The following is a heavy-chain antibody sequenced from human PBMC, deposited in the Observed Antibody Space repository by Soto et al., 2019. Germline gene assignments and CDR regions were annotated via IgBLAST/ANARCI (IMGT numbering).Heavy chain of an antibody. Sequence: SETLSLTCAVYGGSFSGYYWSWIRQPPGKGLEWIGEINHSGSTNYNPSLKSRVTISVETSKNQFSLKVSPVTAADTAVYYCARGHIVRYYGSGMTLSSGMDVWGQGTTVTVSS. CDR3: ARGHIVRYYGSGMTLSSGMDV. CDR2: INHSGST. D-gene: IGHD3-10*01. CDR1: GGSFSGYY. J-gene: IGHJ6*02. V-gene: IGHV4-34*01.